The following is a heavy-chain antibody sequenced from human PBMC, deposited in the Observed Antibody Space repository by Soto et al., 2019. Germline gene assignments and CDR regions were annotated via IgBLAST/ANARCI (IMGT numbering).Heavy chain of an antibody. V-gene: IGHV3-33*01. Sequence: QVQLVESGGGVVQPGRSLRLSCAASGFTFSSYGMHWVRQAPGKGLEWVAVIWYDGSNKYYADCVKGRFTISRDNSKNTLYLQMNSLRAEDTAVYYCTSADYYDSSGSRSHAFDIWGQGTMVTVSS. J-gene: IGHJ3*02. CDR3: TSADYYDSSGSRSHAFDI. CDR2: IWYDGSNK. CDR1: GFTFSSYG. D-gene: IGHD3-22*01.